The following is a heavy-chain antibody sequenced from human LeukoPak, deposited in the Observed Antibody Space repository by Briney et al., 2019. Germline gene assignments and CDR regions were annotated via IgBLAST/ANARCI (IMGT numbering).Heavy chain of an antibody. D-gene: IGHD6-13*01. J-gene: IGHJ5*02. Sequence: ASVKVSCKASGGTFSSYAISWVRLAPGQGLEWMGRIIPIFGIANYAQKFQGRVTITADKSTSTAYMELSSLRSEDTAVYYCARDPNIAAAGTNWFDPWGQGTLVTVSS. CDR1: GGTFSSYA. V-gene: IGHV1-69*04. CDR3: ARDPNIAAAGTNWFDP. CDR2: IIPIFGIA.